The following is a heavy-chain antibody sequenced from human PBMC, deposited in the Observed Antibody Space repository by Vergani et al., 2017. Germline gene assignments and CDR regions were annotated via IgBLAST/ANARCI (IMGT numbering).Heavy chain of an antibody. V-gene: IGHV4-59*01. CDR1: GGSISSYY. J-gene: IGHJ4*02. Sequence: QVQLQESGPGLVKPSETLSLTCTVSGGSISSYYWSWIWQPPGKGLEWIGYIYYSGSTNYNPSLKSRVTISVDTSKNQFSLKLSSVTAADTAVYYCASGPHYDSSGSLGYWGQGTLVTVSS. CDR2: IYYSGST. D-gene: IGHD3-22*01. CDR3: ASGPHYDSSGSLGY.